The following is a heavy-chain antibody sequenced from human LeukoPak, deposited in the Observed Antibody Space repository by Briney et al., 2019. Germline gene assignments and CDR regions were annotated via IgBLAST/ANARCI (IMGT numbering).Heavy chain of an antibody. CDR2: IYYSGST. CDR1: GGSISSGGYY. J-gene: IGHJ4*02. D-gene: IGHD3-10*01. Sequence: SETLSLTCTVSGGSISSGGYYWSWIRQHPGKGLEWIGYIYYSGSTYYNPSLKSRVTISVDTSKNQFSLKLSSVTAADTAVYYCARSLLWFGDTTNFDYWGQGTLVTVSS. CDR3: ARSLLWFGDTTNFDY. V-gene: IGHV4-31*03.